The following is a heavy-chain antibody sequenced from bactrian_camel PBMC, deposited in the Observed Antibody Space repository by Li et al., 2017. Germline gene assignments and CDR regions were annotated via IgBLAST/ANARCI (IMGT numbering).Heavy chain of an antibody. D-gene: IGHD6*01. Sequence: HVQLVESGGGSVQAGGSLRLSCAASGYTAVINYMGWIRQSPGNEREVLAAIYTRDGTAHYTDSVKGRFTISHDNANDTTFLQMNSLMPEDSAMYYCAAKSPGGGWYSPGSYNYWDQGTQVTVS. CDR2: IYTRDGTA. CDR3: AAKSPGGGWYSPGSYNY. J-gene: IGHJ4*01. CDR1: GYTAVINY. V-gene: IGHV3S54*01.